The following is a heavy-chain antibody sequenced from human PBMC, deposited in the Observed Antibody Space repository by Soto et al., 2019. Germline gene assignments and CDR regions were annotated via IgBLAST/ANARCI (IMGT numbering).Heavy chain of an antibody. CDR2: IKSKPDGGTS. CDR3: AKDLPFTAGGAIAY. Sequence: EVQLVEAGGNLVKPGGSLTLSCVVSGITLTNAWMTWVRQAPGKGLEWVGHIKSKPDGGTSEYVAPVKGRFTISRDDSKNTIYLQMSSLKTEDTGVYYCAKDLPFTAGGAIAYWGQGTLVTVSS. J-gene: IGHJ4*02. CDR1: GITLTNAW. D-gene: IGHD3-16*02. V-gene: IGHV3-15*01.